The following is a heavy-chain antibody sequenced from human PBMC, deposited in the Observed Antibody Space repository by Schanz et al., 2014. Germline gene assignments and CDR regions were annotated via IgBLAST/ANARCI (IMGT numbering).Heavy chain of an antibody. CDR1: GFTFTNYW. CDR2: ISGGLGTDT. J-gene: IGHJ3*01. D-gene: IGHD5-12*01. Sequence: EVQLVESGGGLVQPGGSLRLSCAASGFTFTNYWMHWVRQSPGKGLVWVSGISGGLGTDTFYADSVTGRFTISGDNSKNTVFLQMNSLRAEDTAVYFCARDGGRDGYNLAFDVWGQGTLVTVSS. CDR3: ARDGGRDGYNLAFDV. V-gene: IGHV3-74*01.